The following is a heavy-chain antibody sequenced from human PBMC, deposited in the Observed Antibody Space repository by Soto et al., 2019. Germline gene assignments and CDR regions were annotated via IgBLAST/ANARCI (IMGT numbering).Heavy chain of an antibody. J-gene: IGHJ4*02. V-gene: IGHV3-11*01. CDR2: ISSSGSTI. Sequence: GGSLRLSCAASGFTFSDYYMSWIRQAPGKGLEWVSYISSSGSTIYYADSVKGRFTISRDNAKNSLYLQMNSLRAEDTAVYYCARSRRYSNHFVVDYWGQGTLVTVSS. CDR3: ARSRRYSNHFVVDY. CDR1: GFTFSDYY. D-gene: IGHD4-4*01.